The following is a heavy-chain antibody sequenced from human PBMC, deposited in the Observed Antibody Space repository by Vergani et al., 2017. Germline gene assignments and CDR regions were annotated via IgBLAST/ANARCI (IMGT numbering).Heavy chain of an antibody. CDR1: GGSISSSSYY. V-gene: IGHV4-39*01. CDR3: ARHGYNWNVAQYYFDY. Sequence: QAQLQESGPGLVKPSETLSLTCTVSGGSISSSSYYWGWIRQPPGKGLEWIGSIYYSGSTYYNPSLKSRVTISVDTSKNQFSLKLSSVTAADTAVYYCARHGYNWNVAQYYFDYWGQGTLVTVSS. D-gene: IGHD1-1*01. J-gene: IGHJ4*02. CDR2: IYYSGST.